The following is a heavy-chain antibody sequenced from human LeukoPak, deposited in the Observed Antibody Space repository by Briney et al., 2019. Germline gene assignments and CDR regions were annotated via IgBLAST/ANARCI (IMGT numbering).Heavy chain of an antibody. Sequence: PGGSLRLSCAASGFTFSRYDMSWVRQAPGKGLEWVSYISTGSTFTTYADSVKGRFTISRDDAKNSLYLQMNSLRAEDTAVYYCARGHFELGYWGQGTLVTVSS. CDR2: ISTGSTFT. V-gene: IGHV3-11*06. J-gene: IGHJ1*01. D-gene: IGHD3-9*01. CDR1: GFTFSRYD. CDR3: ARGHFELGY.